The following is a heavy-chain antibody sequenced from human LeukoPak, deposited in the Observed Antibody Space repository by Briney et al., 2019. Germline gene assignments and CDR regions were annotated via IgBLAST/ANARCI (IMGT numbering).Heavy chain of an antibody. V-gene: IGHV4-39*07. D-gene: IGHD6-19*01. CDR2: INHSGST. CDR1: GGSITSTTYY. CDR3: ARYSSGWYGVTAFDI. Sequence: NASETLSLTCTVSGGSITSTTYYWSWIRQPPGKGLEWIGEINHSGSTNYNPSLKSRVTISVDTSKNQFSLKLSSVTAADTAVYYCARYSSGWYGVTAFDIWGQGTMVTVSS. J-gene: IGHJ3*02.